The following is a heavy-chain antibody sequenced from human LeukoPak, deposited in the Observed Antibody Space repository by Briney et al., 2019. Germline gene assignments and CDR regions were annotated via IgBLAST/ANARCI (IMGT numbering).Heavy chain of an antibody. CDR1: GDSVSSINGG. J-gene: IGHJ4*02. V-gene: IGHV6-1*01. D-gene: IGHD6-19*01. CDR3: ARDVATTGWYTFDY. Sequence: SQTLSVTCAISGDSVSSINGGWDWVRQSPSRGLEWLGRTYYRSKWYSDYAVPIQGRISINPDTSKNQFTLHLFSVTPDDTAVYYCARDVATTGWYTFDYWGQGTRVTVSS. CDR2: TYYRSKWYS.